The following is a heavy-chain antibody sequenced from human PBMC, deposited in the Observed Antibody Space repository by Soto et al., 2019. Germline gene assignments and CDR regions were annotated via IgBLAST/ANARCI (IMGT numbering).Heavy chain of an antibody. Sequence: LRLSCAASGFTFSSYAMHWVRQAPGKGLEWVAVISYDGSNKYYADSVKGRFTISRDNSKNTLYLQMNSLRAEDTAVYYCASYTSIAVAGTGYDYWGQGTLVTVSS. CDR2: ISYDGSNK. J-gene: IGHJ4*02. CDR1: GFTFSSYA. D-gene: IGHD6-19*01. CDR3: ASYTSIAVAGTGYDY. V-gene: IGHV3-30-3*01.